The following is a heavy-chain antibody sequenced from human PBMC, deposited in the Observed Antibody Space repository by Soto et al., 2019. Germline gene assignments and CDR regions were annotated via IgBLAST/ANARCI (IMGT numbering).Heavy chain of an antibody. Sequence: EVQLVESGGGLVQPGGSLRLSCAASGLIFSDYHMDWVRQAPGKGLEWVGRIRRKANSYTTEYAASVKGRITISREDSKNSLYLQMNSLNSENTAVYYCAMLGGWSGGSSGMDVWGQGTTVTVSS. D-gene: IGHD6-19*01. CDR2: IRRKANSYTT. CDR3: AMLGGWSGGSSGMDV. J-gene: IGHJ6*02. V-gene: IGHV3-72*01. CDR1: GLIFSDYH.